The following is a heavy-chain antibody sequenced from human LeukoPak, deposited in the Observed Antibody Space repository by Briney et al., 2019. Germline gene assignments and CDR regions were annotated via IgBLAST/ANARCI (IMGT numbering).Heavy chain of an antibody. CDR1: GFTVSSNY. V-gene: IGHV3-53*01. D-gene: IGHD3-10*01. CDR2: IYSGGST. CDR3: ARDQNQGVYYYGSGPPHYYYYMDV. J-gene: IGHJ6*03. Sequence: GGSLRLSCAASGFTVSSNYMSWVRQAPGKGLEWVSVIYSGGSTYYADSVKGRFTISRDNSKNTLYLQMNSLRAEDTAVYYCARDQNQGVYYYGSGPPHYYYYMDVWGKGTTVTVSS.